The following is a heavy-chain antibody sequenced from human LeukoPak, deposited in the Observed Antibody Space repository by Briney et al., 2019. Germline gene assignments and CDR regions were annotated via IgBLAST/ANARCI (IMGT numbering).Heavy chain of an antibody. CDR3: ARHYGSGSSYRGFDY. Sequence: NRGESLKISCESSGYSFTTYWISWVRQMPGKGLEWMGRIDPTDSYTNYSPSFQGHVTISADKSISTAYLQWSSLRALDTALYYCARHYGSGSSYRGFDYWGQGTLVTVSS. J-gene: IGHJ4*02. V-gene: IGHV5-10-1*01. CDR1: GYSFTTYW. CDR2: IDPTDSYT. D-gene: IGHD3-10*01.